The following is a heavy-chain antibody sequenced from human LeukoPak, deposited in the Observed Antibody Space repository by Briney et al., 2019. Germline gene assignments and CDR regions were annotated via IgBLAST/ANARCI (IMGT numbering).Heavy chain of an antibody. CDR3: ARGYSSGWYYFDY. V-gene: IGHV4-59*11. D-gene: IGHD6-19*01. Sequence: PSETLSLTCTVSGGSISRHYLNWIRQPPGKGLEWGGYIDYSGSTDYNPSLKSRVTFSVDTSKKQFSLKLSSVTAADTAVYYCARGYSSGWYYFDYWGQGTLVTVSS. CDR2: IDYSGST. J-gene: IGHJ4*02. CDR1: GGSISRHY.